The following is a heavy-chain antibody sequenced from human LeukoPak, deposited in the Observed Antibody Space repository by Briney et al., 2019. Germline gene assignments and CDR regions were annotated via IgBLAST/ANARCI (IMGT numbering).Heavy chain of an antibody. D-gene: IGHD5-24*01. V-gene: IGHV3-23*01. CDR2: ISGSGGST. Sequence: PGGTLRLSCAASGFTFSSYAMSWVRQAPGKWLEWVSAISGSGGSTYYADSVKGRFTISRDNSKNTLYLQMNSLRAEDTAVYYCARGGGWLQPFDYWGQGTLVTVSS. CDR3: ARGGGWLQPFDY. CDR1: GFTFSSYA. J-gene: IGHJ4*02.